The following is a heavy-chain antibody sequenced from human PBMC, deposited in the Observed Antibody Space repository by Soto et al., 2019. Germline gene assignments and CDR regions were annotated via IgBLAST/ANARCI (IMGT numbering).Heavy chain of an antibody. Sequence: GGSLRLSCAASGFKFSNYAMSWVRQAPGKGLEWVSLISATGGGTYYADSVKGRFTISRDNSHNTLYLQVHSLTAEDTAVYYCAKDRRAGGNSAFYFDLWGQGAKVTVS. D-gene: IGHD3-16*01. V-gene: IGHV3-23*01. CDR1: GFKFSNYA. CDR3: AKDRRAGGNSAFYFDL. CDR2: ISATGGGT. J-gene: IGHJ4*02.